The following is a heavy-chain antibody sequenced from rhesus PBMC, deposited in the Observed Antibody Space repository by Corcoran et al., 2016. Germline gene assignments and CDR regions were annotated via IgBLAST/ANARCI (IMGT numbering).Heavy chain of an antibody. J-gene: IGHJ5-1*01. CDR3: AKDRTSLTNRFDV. V-gene: IGHV5S1*01. CDR1: GYSFTSSW. CDR2: IYPGDSAT. D-gene: IGHD4-11*01. Sequence: EVQLVQSGAEVKRPGESLRISCKTSGYSFTSSWISWVSQRTGKGLEGMGSIYPGDSATRYNPSFQGHVTISADKSISTTYLQWSSLKASDTATYYCAKDRTSLTNRFDVWGPGVLVTVSS.